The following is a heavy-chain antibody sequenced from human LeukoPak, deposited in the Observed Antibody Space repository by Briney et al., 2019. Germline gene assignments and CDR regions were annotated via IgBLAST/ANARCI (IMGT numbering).Heavy chain of an antibody. CDR3: GRDWGGDGWFSPTFDY. CDR2: ISADNANT. CDR1: GYSFSTFG. V-gene: IGHV1-18*01. J-gene: IGHJ4*02. D-gene: IGHD6-19*01. Sequence: ASVKVSCKTSGYSFSTFGISWVRQAPGQGLEWMGWISADNANTNYAQHFQDRVTMTTDTSTNSAYMELRSLISDDTAVYYCGRDWGGDGWFSPTFDYWGQGTLVTVSS.